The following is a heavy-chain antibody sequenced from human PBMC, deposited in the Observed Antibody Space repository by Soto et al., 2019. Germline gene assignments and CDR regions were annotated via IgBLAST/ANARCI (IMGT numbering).Heavy chain of an antibody. CDR3: ARGFWSESGYDSTYFDY. J-gene: IGHJ4*02. Sequence: PSETLSLTCTVSGGSISSYYWSWIRQPPGKGLEWIGYIYYSGSTNYNPSLKSRVTISVDTSKNLFSLKLSSVTAADTAVYFCARGFWSESGYDSTYFDYWGQGTLVTVSS. V-gene: IGHV4-59*01. CDR1: GGSISSYY. CDR2: IYYSGST. D-gene: IGHD5-12*01.